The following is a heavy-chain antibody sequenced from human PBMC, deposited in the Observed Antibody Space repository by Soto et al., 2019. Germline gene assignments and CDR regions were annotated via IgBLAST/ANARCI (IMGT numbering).Heavy chain of an antibody. CDR3: ARTHITAIVGRGGDYYRMDV. V-gene: IGHV1-46*01. CDR2: INPSGGST. CDR1: GYTFTSYY. D-gene: IGHD5-18*01. Sequence: ASVKVSCKTSGYTFTSYYMHWVRQAPGQGLEWMGVINPSGGSTSYAQKHQGRVTMTTDTSPRTVYMALSSLRSEDTAAYYCARTHITAIVGRGGDYYRMDVWGQGTTVTVSS. J-gene: IGHJ6*02.